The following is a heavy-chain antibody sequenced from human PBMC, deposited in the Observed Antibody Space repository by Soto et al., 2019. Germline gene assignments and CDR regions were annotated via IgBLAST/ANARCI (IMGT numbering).Heavy chain of an antibody. D-gene: IGHD2-15*01. J-gene: IGHJ5*02. CDR3: ARSQCGGSCYRNWFDP. CDR2: IIPIFGTA. CDR1: GGTFSSYA. V-gene: IGHV1-69*01. Sequence: QVQLVQSGAEVKKSGSSVKVSCKASGGTFSSYAISWVRQAPGQGLEWMGGIIPIFGTANYAQKFQGRVTITADESTSTAYMELSSLRSEDTAVYYCARSQCGGSCYRNWFDPWGQGTLVTVSS.